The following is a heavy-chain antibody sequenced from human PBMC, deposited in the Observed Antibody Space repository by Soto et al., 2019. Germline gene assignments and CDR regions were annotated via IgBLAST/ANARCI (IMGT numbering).Heavy chain of an antibody. J-gene: IGHJ6*03. CDR2: FDPEDGET. D-gene: IGHD2-2*01. V-gene: IGHV1-8*02. CDR3: ERVSSSTSWVYMDV. Sequence: ASVKVSCKASGYTFTSYGISWVRQAPGKGLEWMGGFDPEDGETIYAQKFQGRVTMTRNTSISTAYMELSSLRSEDTAVYYCERVSSSTSWVYMDVWGKGTTVTVSS. CDR1: GYTFTSYG.